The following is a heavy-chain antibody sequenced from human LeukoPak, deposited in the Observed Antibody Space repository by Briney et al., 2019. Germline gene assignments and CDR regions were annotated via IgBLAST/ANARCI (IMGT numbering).Heavy chain of an antibody. CDR2: IYYSGST. CDR3: AREPLYPARVGAFDI. CDR1: GGSTSSGGYY. J-gene: IGHJ3*02. Sequence: SETLSLTCTVSGGSTSSGGYYWSWIRQHPGKGLEWIGYIYYSGSTYYNPSLKSRVTISVDTSKNQFSLKLSSVTAADTAVYYCAREPLYPARVGAFDIWGQGTMVTVSS. V-gene: IGHV4-31*03. D-gene: IGHD2-8*01.